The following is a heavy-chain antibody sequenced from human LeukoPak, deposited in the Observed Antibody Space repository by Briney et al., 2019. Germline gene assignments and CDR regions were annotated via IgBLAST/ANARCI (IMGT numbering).Heavy chain of an antibody. D-gene: IGHD2-2*01. CDR3: ARQYCSSTSCPFGY. J-gene: IGHJ4*02. Sequence: PSETLSLTCAASGYSISSGYYWGWIRQPPGKGLEWIGSIYHSGSTYYNPSLKSRVTISVDTSKNQFSLKLSSVTAADTAVYYCARQYCSSTSCPFGYWGQGTLVTVSS. CDR2: IYHSGST. CDR1: GYSISSGYY. V-gene: IGHV4-38-2*01.